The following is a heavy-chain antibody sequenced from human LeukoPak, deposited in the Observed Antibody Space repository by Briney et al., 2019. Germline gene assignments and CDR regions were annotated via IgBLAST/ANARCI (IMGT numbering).Heavy chain of an antibody. J-gene: IGHJ4*02. CDR1: GFTVSNNY. CDR3: ARDRRYGYYFDY. V-gene: IGHV3-66*01. Sequence: GGSLRLSCAASGFTVSNNYMSWVRQAPGKGLEWVSVIYSGGSTYYADSVKGRFTISRDNSKNTLYLQMNTLRAEDTAVYYCARDRRYGYYFDYWGQGILVTVSS. CDR2: IYSGGST. D-gene: IGHD5-18*01.